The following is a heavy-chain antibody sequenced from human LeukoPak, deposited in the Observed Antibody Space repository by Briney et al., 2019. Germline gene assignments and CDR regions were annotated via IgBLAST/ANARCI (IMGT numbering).Heavy chain of an antibody. V-gene: IGHV3-9*01. CDR2: ISWNSGSI. D-gene: IGHD6-13*01. Sequence: GGSLRLSCAASGFTFDDYAMHWVRQAPGKGLEWVSGISWNSGSIGYADSVKGRFTISRDNAKNSLYLQMDSLRAEDTALYYCAKAFSSWSHAFDIWGQGTMVTVSS. CDR3: AKAFSSWSHAFDI. J-gene: IGHJ3*02. CDR1: GFTFDDYA.